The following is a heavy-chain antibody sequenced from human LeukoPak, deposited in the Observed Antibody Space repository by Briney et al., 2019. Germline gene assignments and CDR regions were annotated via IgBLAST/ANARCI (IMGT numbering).Heavy chain of an antibody. Sequence: SETLSLTCTVSGGSISSSYWSWIRQPPGKGLEWIGYIYYSGSTNYNPFLKSRVTISVDTSKNQFSLKLSSVTAADTAVYYCARGGCSGGGCYSGGRSWFDPWGQGTLVTVSS. J-gene: IGHJ5*02. D-gene: IGHD2-15*01. V-gene: IGHV4-59*01. CDR2: IYYSGST. CDR1: GGSISSSY. CDR3: ARGGCSGGGCYSGGRSWFDP.